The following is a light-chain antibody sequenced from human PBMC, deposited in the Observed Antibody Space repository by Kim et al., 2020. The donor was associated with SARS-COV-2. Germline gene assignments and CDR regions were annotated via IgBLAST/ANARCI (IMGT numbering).Light chain of an antibody. Sequence: CTLSSGYNYYKVDWFQQRPGKGPRFVMRVGTSGIVGYKGDGIPDRFSVLGSGLNRYLIIKNIQEEDESDYHCGTDHGSGSNFVYVFGPGTKVTFL. CDR3: GTDHGSGSNFVYV. CDR1: SGYNYYK. CDR2: VGTSGIVG. V-gene: IGLV9-49*02. J-gene: IGLJ1*01.